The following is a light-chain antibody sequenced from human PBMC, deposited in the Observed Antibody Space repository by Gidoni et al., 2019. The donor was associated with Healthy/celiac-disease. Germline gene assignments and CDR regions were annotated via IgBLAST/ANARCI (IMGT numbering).Light chain of an antibody. V-gene: IGKV1-5*03. CDR2: KAS. Sequence: LQMTQSPSTLSASVGDRVTITCRASQSISSWLAWYQQKPGKAPNLLIYKASSLESGVPSRFSGSGSGTEFTLTISSLQPDDFATYYCQQYNSYSRTFGQGTKVEIK. CDR3: QQYNSYSRT. CDR1: QSISSW. J-gene: IGKJ1*01.